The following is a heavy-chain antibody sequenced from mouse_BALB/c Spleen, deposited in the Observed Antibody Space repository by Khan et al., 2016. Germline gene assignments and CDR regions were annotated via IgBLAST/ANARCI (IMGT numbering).Heavy chain of an antibody. CDR2: INTNGGST. Sequence: EVVLVESGGGLVQPGGSLKLSCTASGFTFNNYGMSWVRQTRDKRLDLVATINTNGGSTYYPDSVKGRFTISRDNAKNTLYLQMSSLKSEDTAMYCCARWDYYGNFFDFWGQGTTLTVSS. D-gene: IGHD1-1*01. V-gene: IGHV5-6-3*01. CDR1: GFTFNNYG. CDR3: ARWDYYGNFFDF. J-gene: IGHJ2*01.